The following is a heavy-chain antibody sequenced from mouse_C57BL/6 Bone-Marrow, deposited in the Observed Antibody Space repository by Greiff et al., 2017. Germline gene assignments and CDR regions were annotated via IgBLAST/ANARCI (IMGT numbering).Heavy chain of an antibody. J-gene: IGHJ3*01. V-gene: IGHV1-19*01. D-gene: IGHD2-3*01. CDR3: ARWDGYWFAY. Sequence: EVQLQQSGPVLVKPGASVKMSCKASGYTFTDYYMNWVKQSHGKSLEWLGVINPYNGGTSYNQKFKGKATLTVDKSSSTAYTELNSLTSEDSAVYYCARWDGYWFAYWGQGTLVTVSA. CDR1: GYTFTDYY. CDR2: INPYNGGT.